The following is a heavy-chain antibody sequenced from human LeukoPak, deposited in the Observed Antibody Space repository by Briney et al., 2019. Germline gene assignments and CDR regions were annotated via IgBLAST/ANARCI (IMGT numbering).Heavy chain of an antibody. D-gene: IGHD6-13*01. V-gene: IGHV4-34*01. J-gene: IGHJ6*03. CDR2: INHSGST. CDR1: GGSFSGYY. CDR3: ARPIYGAAAGDYYYYMDV. Sequence: SETLSLTCAVYGGSFSGYYWSWIRQPPGKGLEWIGEINHSGSTNYNPSLKSRVTISVDTSKNQFSLKLSSVTAADTAVYYCARPIYGAAAGDYYYYMDVWGKGTTVTVSS.